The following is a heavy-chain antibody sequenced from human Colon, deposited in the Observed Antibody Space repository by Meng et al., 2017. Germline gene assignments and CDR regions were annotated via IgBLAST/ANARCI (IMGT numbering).Heavy chain of an antibody. V-gene: IGHV3-30*01. D-gene: IGHD1-7*01. Sequence: GESLKISCVVSGFTVSDYDMHWVRQAPGKGVEWGAVMSSDGTKRFYADSVKGRFTNSRDNAKTTLDLQIHSLRAEDTAVYYCARGWNYGDYWGQGTLVTVSS. CDR2: MSSDGTKR. CDR3: ARGWNYGDY. CDR1: GFTVSDYD. J-gene: IGHJ4*02.